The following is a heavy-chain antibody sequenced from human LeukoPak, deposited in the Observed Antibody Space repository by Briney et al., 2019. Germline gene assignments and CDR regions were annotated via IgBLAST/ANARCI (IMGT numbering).Heavy chain of an antibody. Sequence: KPSETLSLTCTVSGASSSSSYYWGWIRQPPGKGLEWIGYIYYSGSTNYNPSLKSRVIISVDTSKNQFSLKLSSVTAADTADYYCARSRTTMIRGSPNWSFDYWGQGILVTVSS. CDR1: GASSSSSYY. J-gene: IGHJ4*02. CDR3: ARSRTTMIRGSPNWSFDY. V-gene: IGHV4-61*01. CDR2: IYYSGST. D-gene: IGHD3-10*01.